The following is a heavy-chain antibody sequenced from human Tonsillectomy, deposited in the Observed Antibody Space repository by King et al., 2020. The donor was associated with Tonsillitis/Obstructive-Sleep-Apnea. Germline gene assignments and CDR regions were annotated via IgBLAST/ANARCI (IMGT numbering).Heavy chain of an antibody. CDR3: PRVPYRSVPYYFDY. D-gene: IGHD2-2*02. V-gene: IGHV3-49*04. CDR2: IRSKAYGGTT. Sequence: VQLVESGGGLVQPGRSLRLSCTASGFTFGDYAMSWVRQAPGKGLEWVGFIRSKAYGGTTEYAASVKGRFSISRDDSKSSAYLQMNSLKTEDTAVYYCPRVPYRSVPYYFDYWGQGTLVTVSS. J-gene: IGHJ4*02. CDR1: GFTFGDYA.